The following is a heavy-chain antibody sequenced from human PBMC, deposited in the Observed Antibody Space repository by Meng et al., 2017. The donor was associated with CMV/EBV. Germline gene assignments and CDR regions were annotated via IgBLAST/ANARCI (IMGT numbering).Heavy chain of an antibody. Sequence: GQLQEAAPGLVQPSPPLSLPCTGSGGYSSSGSDAWCGLRQPTGEGLEWIGPIYTSGSTNYNPSLKSRVTISVDTSKNQFSRKLSSVNAADTAVYYCARERVGGAYYYDSSGYYLLFDYWGQGTLVTVSS. CDR1: GGYSSSGSDA. V-gene: IGHV4-61*02. CDR2: IYTSGST. J-gene: IGHJ4*02. CDR3: ARERVGGAYYYDSSGYYLLFDY. D-gene: IGHD3-22*01.